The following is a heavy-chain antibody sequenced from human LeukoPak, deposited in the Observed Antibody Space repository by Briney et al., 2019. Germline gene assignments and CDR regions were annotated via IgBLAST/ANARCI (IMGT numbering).Heavy chain of an antibody. D-gene: IGHD4-17*01. V-gene: IGHV4-59*01. CDR3: ARGVYGAYFDF. J-gene: IGHJ4*02. CDR2: RQSNGYI. Sequence: SETLSLTCDFSGDSLSGYYWSWLRQPPGKGLEWIAYRQSNGYIEYYPSLMSRVTISLDTSKRQLSLKLTSVTAADTAVYYCARGVYGAYFDFWGQGTLVTVSS. CDR1: GDSLSGYY.